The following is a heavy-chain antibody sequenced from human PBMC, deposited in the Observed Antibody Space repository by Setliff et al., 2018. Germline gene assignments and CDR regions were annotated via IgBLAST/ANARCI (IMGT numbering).Heavy chain of an antibody. J-gene: IGHJ4*02. D-gene: IGHD5-12*01. V-gene: IGHV1-18*01. CDR2: ISAYNGYI. Sequence: ASVKVSCKASGYTFSSYAMNWVRQAPGQGLEWMGWISAYNGYIIYAQKLQGRVTMTTDTSTSTAYMEVRSLRSDDTAVYYCVRGPGPSVVVAIPFDHWGQGSLVTVSS. CDR1: GYTFSSYA. CDR3: VRGPGPSVVVAIPFDH.